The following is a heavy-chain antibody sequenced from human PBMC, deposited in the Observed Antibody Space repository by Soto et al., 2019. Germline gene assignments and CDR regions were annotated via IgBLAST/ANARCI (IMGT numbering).Heavy chain of an antibody. D-gene: IGHD1-26*01. CDR1: GGSISSSSYY. CDR2: IYYSGST. J-gene: IGHJ6*01. CDR3: PRLGGSYYYFYGMEV. Sequence: TLSLTYPXSGGSISSSSYYWGWIRQPPGKGLECIGSIYYSGSTYYNPSLNSRVTISVDTSKDQFSLKLSSVTAADPAVYSCPRLGGSYYYFYGMEVWLQRNTVTVSS. V-gene: IGHV4-39*01.